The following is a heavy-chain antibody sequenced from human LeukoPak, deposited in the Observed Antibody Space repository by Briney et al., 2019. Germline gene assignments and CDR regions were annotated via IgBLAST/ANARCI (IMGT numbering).Heavy chain of an antibody. J-gene: IGHJ5*02. CDR3: AGDFWSGYRNWFDP. D-gene: IGHD3-3*01. V-gene: IGHV1-69*13. Sequence: SVRVSCKASGGTFSSYAISWVRQAPGQGLEWMGGIIPIFGTANYAQKFQGRVTITADESTSTAYMELSSLRSEDTAVCYCAGDFWSGYRNWFDPWGQGTLVTVSS. CDR1: GGTFSSYA. CDR2: IIPIFGTA.